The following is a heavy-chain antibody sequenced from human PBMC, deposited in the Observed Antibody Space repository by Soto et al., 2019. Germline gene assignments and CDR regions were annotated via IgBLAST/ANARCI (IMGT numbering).Heavy chain of an antibody. CDR3: ARWPSGDKVDY. CDR2: IHSGGTT. Sequence: QVQLQEPGPRLVEPSHTLSLTCTVSGASISNGYYSWSWIRQSPGTGLEWIGHIHSGGTTYSNPSLKSRLTLAVDMSKNQCSLKLSSLTAADTAVYYCARWPSGDKVDYWGQGTLVTVSS. V-gene: IGHV4-30-4*01. D-gene: IGHD1-26*01. J-gene: IGHJ4*02. CDR1: GASISNGYYS.